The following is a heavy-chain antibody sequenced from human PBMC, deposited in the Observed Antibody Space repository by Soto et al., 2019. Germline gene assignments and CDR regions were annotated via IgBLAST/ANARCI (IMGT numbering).Heavy chain of an antibody. D-gene: IGHD4-17*01. CDR1: GYSFTSYW. J-gene: IGHJ6*02. CDR2: IYPGDSDT. V-gene: IGHV5-51*01. Sequence: ESLKISCKGSGYSFTSYWIGWVRQMPGKGLEWMGIIYPGDSDTRYSPSFQGQVTISADKSISTAYLQWSSLKASDTAMYYCARQLRRPYYYYYGMDVWGQGTTVTVSS. CDR3: ARQLRRPYYYYYGMDV.